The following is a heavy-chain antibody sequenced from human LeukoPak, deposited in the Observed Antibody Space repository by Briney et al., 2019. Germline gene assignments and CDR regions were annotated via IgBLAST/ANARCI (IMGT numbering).Heavy chain of an antibody. J-gene: IGHJ3*02. Sequence: GGSLRLSCAASGFIFSSYWMSWVRQAPGKGLEWVANIKQDGSEKYYVDSVKGRFTISRDNAKNSLYLQMNSLRAEDTAVYYCARDPSPYYYDSSGYYYPRGAFDIWGQGTMVTVSS. CDR2: IKQDGSEK. V-gene: IGHV3-7*01. CDR3: ARDPSPYYYDSSGYYYPRGAFDI. D-gene: IGHD3-22*01. CDR1: GFIFSSYW.